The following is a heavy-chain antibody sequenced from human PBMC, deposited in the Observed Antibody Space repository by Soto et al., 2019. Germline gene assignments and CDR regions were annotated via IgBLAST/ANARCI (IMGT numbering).Heavy chain of an antibody. CDR2: IDWDDDK. CDR1: GFSISTSGMC. V-gene: IGHV2-70*01. CDR3: ARISGSSWSHYYYGMDV. J-gene: IGHJ6*02. D-gene: IGHD6-13*01. Sequence: SGPTLGNHTQTLTLTCTFSGFSISTSGMCVSWIRQPPGKALEWLALIDWDDDKYYSTSLKTRLTISKDTSKNQVVLTMTNMDPVDTATYYCARISGSSWSHYYYGMDVWGQGTTVTVSS.